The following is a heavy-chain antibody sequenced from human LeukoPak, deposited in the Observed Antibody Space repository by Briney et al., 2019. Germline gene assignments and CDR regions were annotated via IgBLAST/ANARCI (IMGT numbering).Heavy chain of an antibody. Sequence: GGSLRLSCAASGFTFSSYSMNWVRQAPGKGLEWVSSISSSSSYIYYADSVKGRFTISRDNAKNSLYLQMNSLGAEDTAVYYCARIGGSGSYYDYWGQGTLVTVSS. CDR1: GFTFSSYS. CDR3: ARIGGSGSYYDY. J-gene: IGHJ4*02. CDR2: ISSSSSYI. V-gene: IGHV3-21*01. D-gene: IGHD3-10*01.